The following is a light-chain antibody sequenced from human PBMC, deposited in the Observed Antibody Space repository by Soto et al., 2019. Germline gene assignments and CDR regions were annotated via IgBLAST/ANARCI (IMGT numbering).Light chain of an antibody. CDR3: QQSFDFPWT. CDR1: QTISSW. CDR2: KAS. J-gene: IGKJ1*01. V-gene: IGKV1-5*03. Sequence: DIQMTKSPSTLSGSVGDRVTITCRASQTISSWLAWYQQKPGKAPKLLIYKASTLKSGVPSRFSGSGSGTEFTLTISSLQPDDVATYYCQQSFDFPWTFGQGTKV.